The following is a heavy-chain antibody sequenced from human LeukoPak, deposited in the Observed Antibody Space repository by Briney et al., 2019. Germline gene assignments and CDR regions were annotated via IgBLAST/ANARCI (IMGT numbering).Heavy chain of an antibody. CDR2: IKQDGSEK. CDR3: ARDADGYSYGWDPFDY. Sequence: GGSLRLSCAASGFTFSIYWMSWVRQAPGKGLEWVANIKQDGSEKYYLDSVKGRFTISRDNAKNSLYLQMNSLRAEDTAVYYCARDADGYSYGWDPFDYWGQGTLVTVSS. CDR1: GFTFSIYW. J-gene: IGHJ4*02. V-gene: IGHV3-7*01. D-gene: IGHD5-18*01.